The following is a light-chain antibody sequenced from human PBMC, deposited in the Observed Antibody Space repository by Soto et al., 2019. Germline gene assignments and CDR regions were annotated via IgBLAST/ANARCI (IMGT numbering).Light chain of an antibody. CDR2: DVS. V-gene: IGLV2-14*01. J-gene: IGLJ2*01. Sequence: SALTQPASVSGSPGQSITISCTGTSSDVGGYNYVSWYQQHPGKAPKLMIYDVSNRPSGVSNRFSGSKSGNTASLTISGLPAGDQADYYCSSYTSSSTLRVFGGGTKVTVL. CDR1: SSDVGGYNY. CDR3: SSYTSSSTLRV.